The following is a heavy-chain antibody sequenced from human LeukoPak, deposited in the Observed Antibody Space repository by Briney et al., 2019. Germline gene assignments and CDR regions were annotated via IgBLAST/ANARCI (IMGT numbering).Heavy chain of an antibody. J-gene: IGHJ4*02. D-gene: IGHD1-1*01. CDR3: ARLEHNPFDY. V-gene: IGHV4-59*01. Sequence: PSETLSLTCTVSGASISSYYWSWVRQPPGKGLYYISYISYSGSTTYNPYLQRRVTILLETYKNQFSLKLSSVTAADTAVYYCARLEHNPFDYWGQGSLVTVSS. CDR1: GASISSYY. CDR2: ISYSGST.